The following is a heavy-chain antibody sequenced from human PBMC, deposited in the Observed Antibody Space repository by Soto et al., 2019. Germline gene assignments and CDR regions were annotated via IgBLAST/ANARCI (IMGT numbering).Heavy chain of an antibody. Sequence: SQTLSLTCAISGDSVSGNSAAAWNWIRQSPSKGLEWLGRTYYRSKWYNDYALSVKSRIIINPDTSKNQFSLQLKSVTPEDTAVYYCVRDRYSSSGWFDPWGQGTPVTVSS. CDR2: TYYRSKWYN. J-gene: IGHJ5*02. CDR1: GDSVSGNSAAA. V-gene: IGHV6-1*01. D-gene: IGHD3-10*01. CDR3: VRDRYSSSGWFDP.